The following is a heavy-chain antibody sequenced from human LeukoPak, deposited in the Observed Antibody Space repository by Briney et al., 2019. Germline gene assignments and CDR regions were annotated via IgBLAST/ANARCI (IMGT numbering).Heavy chain of an antibody. CDR1: GYTFTDYY. V-gene: IGHV1-2*02. CDR3: ARGRYCSETSWSDFDS. J-gene: IGHJ4*02. D-gene: IGHD2-2*01. CDR2: INPNSGGT. Sequence: ASVKVSCKASGYTFTDYYMHWVRQAPGPRREWMGWINPNSGGTDYAQKFQGRVTMIRDTSISTAYMELSRLTSDDTAVYYCARGRYCSETSWSDFDSWGQGTLVTVSS.